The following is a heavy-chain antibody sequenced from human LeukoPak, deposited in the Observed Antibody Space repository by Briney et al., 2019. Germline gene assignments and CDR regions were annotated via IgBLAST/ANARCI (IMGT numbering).Heavy chain of an antibody. V-gene: IGHV1-69*05. CDR3: ARSRNPLRYFDWLLTFDY. CDR1: GGTFSSYA. J-gene: IGHJ4*02. Sequence: GASVTVSCKASGGTFSSYAISWVRPAPGQGLDWMGRIIPIFGTANYAQKLQGRVTITTDESTSTAYMEPSSLRSEDTAVYYCARSRNPLRYFDWLLTFDYWGQGTLVTVSS. CDR2: IIPIFGTA. D-gene: IGHD3-9*01.